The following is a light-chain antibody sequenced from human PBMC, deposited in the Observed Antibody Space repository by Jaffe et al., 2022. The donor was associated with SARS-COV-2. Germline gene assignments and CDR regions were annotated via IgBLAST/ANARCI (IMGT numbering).Light chain of an antibody. CDR3: SSYTTSTTRV. Sequence: QSALTQPASVSGSPGQSITISCTGTSSDIGSYTYVSWYQQHPGKAPELLIYDVSKRPSGVSSRFSGSRSGNTASLTISGLQAEDEADYYCSSYTTSTTRVFGGGTKLTVL. V-gene: IGLV2-14*03. CDR1: SSDIGSYTY. CDR2: DVS. J-gene: IGLJ3*02.